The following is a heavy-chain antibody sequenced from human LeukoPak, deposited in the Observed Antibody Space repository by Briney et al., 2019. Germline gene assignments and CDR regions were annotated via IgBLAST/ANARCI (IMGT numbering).Heavy chain of an antibody. V-gene: IGHV3-48*03. CDR3: AGGSGWYAYFDY. Sequence: GGSLRLSCAASGFTFSSYGMNWVRQAPGKGLEWVTYISSSGSTIYYADSVKGRFTISRDNAKNSLYLQMNSLRAKDTAVYYCAGGSGWYAYFDYWGQGTLVTVSS. CDR1: GFTFSSYG. J-gene: IGHJ4*02. D-gene: IGHD6-19*01. CDR2: ISSSGSTI.